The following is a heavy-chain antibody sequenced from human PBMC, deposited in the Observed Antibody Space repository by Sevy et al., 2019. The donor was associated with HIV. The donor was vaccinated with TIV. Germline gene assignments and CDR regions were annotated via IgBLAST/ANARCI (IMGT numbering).Heavy chain of an antibody. CDR2: IYYSGST. CDR3: ARAVHSSSSPHFDY. D-gene: IGHD6-6*01. Sequence: SETLSLTCTVSGGSISSYHWSWIRQPPGKGLEWIGYIYYSGSTNYNPSLKSRVTISVDTSKNQFSLKLSSVTAADTAVYYCARAVHSSSSPHFDYWGQGTLVTVSS. CDR1: GGSISSYH. J-gene: IGHJ4*02. V-gene: IGHV4-59*01.